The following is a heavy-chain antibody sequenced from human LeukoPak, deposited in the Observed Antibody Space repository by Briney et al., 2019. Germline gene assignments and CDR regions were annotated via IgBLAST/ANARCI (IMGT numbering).Heavy chain of an antibody. Sequence: GGSLRLSCAASGFTFSTYAMSWVRQAPGKGLGWVSATTIGGNSTYYADSVKGRFTTSRDNSKNTLFLQMNSLRAEDTAVYYCASRSAVAAFDYWGQGTLVTVSS. V-gene: IGHV3-23*01. D-gene: IGHD6-19*01. J-gene: IGHJ4*02. CDR1: GFTFSTYA. CDR2: TTIGGNST. CDR3: ASRSAVAAFDY.